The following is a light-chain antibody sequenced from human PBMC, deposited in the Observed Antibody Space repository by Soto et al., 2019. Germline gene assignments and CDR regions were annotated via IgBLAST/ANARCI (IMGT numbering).Light chain of an antibody. CDR1: HSVGSL. Sequence: EIVLTQSPATLSLSPGDRATLSCRASHSVGSLLAWYQQKPGQAPRLLMYFASNRATGIPPRFSGSGFGTEFTLTISSLQSEDFAVYYCQQYKNWPLFGQGTRLEIK. J-gene: IGKJ5*01. CDR2: FAS. V-gene: IGKV3D-15*01. CDR3: QQYKNWPL.